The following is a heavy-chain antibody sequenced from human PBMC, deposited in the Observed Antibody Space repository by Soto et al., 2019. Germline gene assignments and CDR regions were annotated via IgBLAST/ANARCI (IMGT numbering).Heavy chain of an antibody. CDR1: GDSIGSGGHY. V-gene: IGHV4-31*03. CDR3: ARGGCGSSTSCYFLVYYGMDV. J-gene: IGHJ6*02. Sequence: SETLSLTCSVSGDSIGSGGHYWNWIRQHPEKGLEWIGYIYYSGSTHYNPSLRSRMRISLDTSKNQFSLKLSSVTAADTAVYYCARGGCGSSTSCYFLVYYGMDVWGQGTTVTVSS. D-gene: IGHD2-2*01. CDR2: IYYSGST.